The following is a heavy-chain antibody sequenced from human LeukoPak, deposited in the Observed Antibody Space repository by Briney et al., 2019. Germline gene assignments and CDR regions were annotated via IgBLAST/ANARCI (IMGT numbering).Heavy chain of an antibody. Sequence: GGSLRLSCAASGFSLSSHWMTWVRQVPGRGPEWVANVNRDGSETYYLDSVKGRFTISKDNAKNSLYLQMNSLRAEDTALYHCARNNGMDVWGQGTTVIVSS. J-gene: IGHJ6*02. CDR1: GFSLSSHW. V-gene: IGHV3-7*03. CDR2: VNRDGSET. CDR3: ARNNGMDV.